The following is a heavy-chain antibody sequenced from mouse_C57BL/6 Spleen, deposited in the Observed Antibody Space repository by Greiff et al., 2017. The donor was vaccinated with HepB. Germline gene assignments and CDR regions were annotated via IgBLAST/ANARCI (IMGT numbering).Heavy chain of an antibody. CDR1: GFSLSTFGMG. CDR3: ARSQNCDGAYYFDY. CDR2: LLWHDDK. V-gene: IGHV8-8*01. J-gene: IGHJ2*01. Sequence: QVTLKVSGPGILQPSQTLSLTCSFSGFSLSTFGMGVGWIRHPSGKGLEWLAHLLWHDDKYYNPALNSRRTISKDTSKNQLFLKIANVDTADTATYYCARSQNCDGAYYFDYWGQGTTLTVSS. D-gene: IGHD4-1*01.